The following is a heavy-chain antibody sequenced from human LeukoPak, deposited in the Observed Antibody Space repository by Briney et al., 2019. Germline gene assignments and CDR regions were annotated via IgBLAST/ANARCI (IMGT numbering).Heavy chain of an antibody. CDR3: AELGITMIGGV. CDR2: FNWNGGST. D-gene: IGHD3-10*02. V-gene: IGHV3-20*04. CDR1: GFTLDDYG. Sequence: GGSLRLSCAVSGFTLDDYGMSWVRQAPGKGLEWVSGFNWNGGSTGYADSVKGRFTISRDNAKNSLYLQMNSLRAEDTAVYYCAELGITMIGGVWGKGTTVTISS. J-gene: IGHJ6*04.